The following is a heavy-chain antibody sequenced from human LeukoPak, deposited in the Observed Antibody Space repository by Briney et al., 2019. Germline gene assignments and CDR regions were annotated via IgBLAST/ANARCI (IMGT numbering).Heavy chain of an antibody. V-gene: IGHV3-7*01. CDR3: ARVGTAEGTLEDY. D-gene: IGHD6-13*01. J-gene: IGHJ4*02. Sequence: GESLKISCAASGFTFSVYWMSWVRQPPGRGVEWVANIKNDGSEKYYVDSVKGRFTISRDNAKNSLYLQMNSLRAEDTAVYYCARVGTAEGTLEDYWGQGTLVTVSS. CDR2: IKNDGSEK. CDR1: GFTFSVYW.